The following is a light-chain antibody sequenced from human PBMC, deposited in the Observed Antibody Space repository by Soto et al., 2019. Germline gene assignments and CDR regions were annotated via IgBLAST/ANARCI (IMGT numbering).Light chain of an antibody. Sequence: DIRMTQSPSSLSASVGDRVTITCRASQRIRRSLNWYQHKPGKAPKLLIYTASSLQSGVPSRFSGMGFGKVFTLPITSLQPKDFAIYYCHRGYYTYTLGQGTKRKI. J-gene: IGKJ2*01. CDR2: TAS. CDR1: QRIRRS. CDR3: HRGYYTYT. V-gene: IGKV1-39*01.